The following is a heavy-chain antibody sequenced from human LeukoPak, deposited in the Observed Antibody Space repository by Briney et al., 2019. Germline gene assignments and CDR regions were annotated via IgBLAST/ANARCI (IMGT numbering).Heavy chain of an antibody. V-gene: IGHV1-69*01. CDR1: GGTFSSYA. D-gene: IGHD5-12*01. CDR3: ARDRDLYSGYDSSPYHFDY. Sequence: SVKVSCKASGGTFSSYAISWVRQAPGQGLEWMGGIIPIFGTANYAQKFQGRVTITADESTSTAYVELSSLRSEDTAVYYCARDRDLYSGYDSSPYHFDYWGQGTLVTVSS. J-gene: IGHJ4*02. CDR2: IIPIFGTA.